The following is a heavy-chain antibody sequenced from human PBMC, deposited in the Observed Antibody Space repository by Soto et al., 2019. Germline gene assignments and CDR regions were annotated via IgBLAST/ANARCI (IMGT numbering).Heavy chain of an antibody. CDR2: IKSKTDGGTT. CDR1: GFTFSNAW. J-gene: IGHJ6*02. Sequence: GGSLRLSCAASGFTFSNAWMNRVRQAPGKGLEWVGRIKSKTDGGTTDYAAPVKGRFTISRDDSKNTLYLQMNSLKTEDTAVYYCTTGQPKVLRFLEWFLDVWGQGTTVTVSS. D-gene: IGHD3-3*01. V-gene: IGHV3-15*07. CDR3: TTGQPKVLRFLEWFLDV.